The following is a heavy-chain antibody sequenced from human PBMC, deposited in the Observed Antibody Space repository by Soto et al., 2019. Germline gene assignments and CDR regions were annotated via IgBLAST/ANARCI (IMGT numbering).Heavy chain of an antibody. J-gene: IGHJ4*02. D-gene: IGHD3-3*01. Sequence: EVQLVESGGGLVQPGGSLRLSCAASGFTFSSYWMRWVRQAPGKGLEWVANIKQDGSEKYYVDSVKGRFTISRDNAKNSLYLQMNSLRAEDTAVYYCARDRGYDFWSGYYPKDFDYWGQGTLVTVSS. CDR2: IKQDGSEK. V-gene: IGHV3-7*01. CDR1: GFTFSSYW. CDR3: ARDRGYDFWSGYYPKDFDY.